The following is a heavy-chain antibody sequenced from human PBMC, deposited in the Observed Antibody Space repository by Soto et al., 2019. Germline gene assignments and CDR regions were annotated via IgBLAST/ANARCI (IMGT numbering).Heavy chain of an antibody. CDR1: GGSISSYY. J-gene: IGHJ6*02. V-gene: IGHV4-4*07. Sequence: PSETLSLTCTVSGGSISSYYWSWIRQPAGKGPEWIGRIYTSGSTNYNPSLKSRVTMSVDTSKNQFSLKLSSVTAADTAVYYCAGVVQTKTRYYYYGMDVWGQGTTVTVSS. CDR2: IYTSGST. CDR3: AGVVQTKTRYYYYGMDV. D-gene: IGHD2-8*01.